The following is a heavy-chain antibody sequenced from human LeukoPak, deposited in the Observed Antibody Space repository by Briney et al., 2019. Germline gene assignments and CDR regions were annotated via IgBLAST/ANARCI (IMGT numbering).Heavy chain of an antibody. CDR3: ARRSFRRYCGGDCQIAY. V-gene: IGHV4-39*01. CDR2: IYYSGST. CDR1: GGSISSSSYY. J-gene: IGHJ4*02. D-gene: IGHD2-21*02. Sequence: SETLSLTCTVSGGSISSSSYYWGWIRQPPGKGLEWIGSIYYSGSTYYNPSLKSRVTISVDTSKNQFSLKLSSVTAADTAVYYCARRSFRRYCGGDCQIAYWGWGTLVTVSS.